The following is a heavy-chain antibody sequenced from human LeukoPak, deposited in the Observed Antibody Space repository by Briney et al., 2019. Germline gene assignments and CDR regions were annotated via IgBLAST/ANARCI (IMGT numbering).Heavy chain of an antibody. CDR3: ATANGNDGAYDYYYYMDV. V-gene: IGHV1-24*01. Sequence: ASVKVSCKVSGYTLTELSMHWVRQAPGKGLEWMGGFDPEDGETIYAQKFQGRVTMTEDTSTDTAYMELSSLRSEDTAVYYCATANGNDGAYDYYYYMDVWGKGATVTVSS. D-gene: IGHD1-1*01. CDR2: FDPEDGET. CDR1: GYTLTELS. J-gene: IGHJ6*03.